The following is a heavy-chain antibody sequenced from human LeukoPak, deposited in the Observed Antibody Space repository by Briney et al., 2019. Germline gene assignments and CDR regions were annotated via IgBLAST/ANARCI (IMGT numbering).Heavy chain of an antibody. CDR2: INHSGST. CDR3: ASYSYYYDSSGYFDY. J-gene: IGHJ4*02. Sequence: SETLSLTCAVYGGSFSGYYWSWIRQPPGKGLEWIGEINHSGSTNYNPSLKSRVTISVDTSKNQFSLKLSSVTAADTAVYYCASYSYYYDSSGYFDYWGQGTLVTVSS. D-gene: IGHD3-22*01. CDR1: GGSFSGYY. V-gene: IGHV4-34*01.